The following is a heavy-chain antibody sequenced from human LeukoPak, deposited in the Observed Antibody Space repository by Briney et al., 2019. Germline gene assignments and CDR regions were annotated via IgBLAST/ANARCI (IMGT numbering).Heavy chain of an antibody. CDR3: ARTNAAYHFDY. D-gene: IGHD2-8*01. CDR2: INPDSGAA. CDR1: GYTFIDYY. J-gene: IGHJ4*02. V-gene: IGHV1-2*02. Sequence: ASVKVSCKPSGYTFIDYYIHWVRQAPGQGLEWMGGINPDSGAANYARNFQGRVTMTRDTSISTAYMELSGLRSDDTAVYYCARTNAAYHFDYWGQGALVTVSS.